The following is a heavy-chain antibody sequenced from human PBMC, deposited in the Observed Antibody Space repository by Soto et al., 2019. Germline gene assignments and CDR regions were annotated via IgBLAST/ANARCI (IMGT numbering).Heavy chain of an antibody. V-gene: IGHV2-5*01. CDR3: AHVDPYSGYDYAIGDYYYGMDV. Sequence: SGPTLVKPTQTLTLTCTFSGFSLSTSGVGVGWIRQPPGKALEWLALIYWNDDKRYSPSLKSRLTITKDTSKNQVVLTMTNMDPVDTATYYCAHVDPYSGYDYAIGDYYYGMDVWGQGTTVTVSS. CDR1: GFSLSTSGVG. D-gene: IGHD5-12*01. CDR2: IYWNDDK. J-gene: IGHJ6*02.